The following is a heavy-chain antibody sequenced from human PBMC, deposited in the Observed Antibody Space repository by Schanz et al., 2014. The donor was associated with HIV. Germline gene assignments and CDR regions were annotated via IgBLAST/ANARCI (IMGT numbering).Heavy chain of an antibody. CDR1: GFTFKTYW. J-gene: IGHJ4*02. CDR2: IKLDGSEK. D-gene: IGHD4-17*01. Sequence: EGQLVESGGGLVQPGGSLRLSCAASGFTFKTYWMSWVRQAPGKGLEWLANIKLDGSEKYYADSVKGRFTISRDNSKNTLYLQMNNLRAEDTAVYGCARQGLRFSFWLDYWGQGTPVTVS. CDR3: ARQGLRFSFWLDY. V-gene: IGHV3-7*01.